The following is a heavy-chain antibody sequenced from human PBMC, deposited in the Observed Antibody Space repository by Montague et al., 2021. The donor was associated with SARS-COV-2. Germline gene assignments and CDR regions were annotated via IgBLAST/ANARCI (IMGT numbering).Heavy chain of an antibody. CDR1: GFTVSSNY. J-gene: IGHJ3*02. CDR3: ARVGTSGIAAAGVDAFDI. Sequence: SLRLSCAASGFTVSSNYVSWVRQASGKGLEWVSVIYSGGSTYYADSVKGRFTISRHNSKNTLYLQMNSLRAEDTAVYYCARVGTSGIAAAGVDAFDIWGQGTMVTVSS. D-gene: IGHD6-13*01. V-gene: IGHV3-53*04. CDR2: IYSGGST.